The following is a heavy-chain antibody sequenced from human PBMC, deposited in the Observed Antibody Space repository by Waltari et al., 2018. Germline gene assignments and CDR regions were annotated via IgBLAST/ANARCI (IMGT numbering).Heavy chain of an antibody. Sequence: QMQLQESGPGLVKPSETLSLTCTVSGGSINSYSWRWIRQPPGKGLEWIGFMYYSGTTNYNPSLKSRVTISVETSKNQFSLRLSSVTAADTAVYYCARDRDNSGYPRLHDWGQGTLVTVSS. CDR1: GGSINSYS. J-gene: IGHJ4*02. D-gene: IGHD3-22*01. V-gene: IGHV4-59*01. CDR2: MYYSGTT. CDR3: ARDRDNSGYPRLHD.